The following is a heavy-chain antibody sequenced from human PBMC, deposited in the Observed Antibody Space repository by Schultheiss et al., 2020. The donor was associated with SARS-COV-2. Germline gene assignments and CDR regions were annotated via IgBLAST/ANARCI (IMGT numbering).Heavy chain of an antibody. D-gene: IGHD3-22*01. CDR2: IYSGGST. Sequence: SCAASGFTVSSNYMSWVRQAPGKGLDWVSLIYSGGSTYYADSVKGRFTISRDNSKNTLYLQMNSLRAEDSAVYHCAKCDSSGLQGGYFDYWGQGTLVTVSS. CDR3: AKCDSSGLQGGYFDY. CDR1: GFTVSSNY. J-gene: IGHJ4*02. V-gene: IGHV3-53*01.